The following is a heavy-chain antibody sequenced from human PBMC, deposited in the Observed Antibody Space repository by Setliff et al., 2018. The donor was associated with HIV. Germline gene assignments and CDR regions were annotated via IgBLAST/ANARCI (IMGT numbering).Heavy chain of an antibody. V-gene: IGHV4-4*08. CDR1: GGSISSYY. D-gene: IGHD3-22*01. CDR2: IYTSGST. Sequence: PSETLSLTCTVSGGSISSYYWSWIRQPPGKGLEWIGYIYTSGSTNYNPSFKSRVTISVDTSKNQFSLKLSSVTAADTAVYYCARGPGHDSSGYYYDYYYMDVWGKGTTVTVSS. CDR3: ARGPGHDSSGYYYDYYYMDV. J-gene: IGHJ6*03.